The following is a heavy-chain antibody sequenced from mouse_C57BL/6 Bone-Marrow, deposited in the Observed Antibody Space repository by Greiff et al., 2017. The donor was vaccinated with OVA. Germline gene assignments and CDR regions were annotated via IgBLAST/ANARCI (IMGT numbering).Heavy chain of an antibody. CDR2: IYPRDGST. D-gene: IGHD1-1*01. J-gene: IGHJ1*03. CDR3: ARYYGPLPFDV. Sequence: QVQLQQSGPELVKPGASVKLSCKASGYTFTSYDINWVKHRPGQGLEWIGWIYPRDGSTKYNEKFTGKATLTVDTSSSTAYMELHSLTSEDSAVYFCARYYGPLPFDVWGTGTTVTVSS. CDR1: GYTFTSYD. V-gene: IGHV1-85*01.